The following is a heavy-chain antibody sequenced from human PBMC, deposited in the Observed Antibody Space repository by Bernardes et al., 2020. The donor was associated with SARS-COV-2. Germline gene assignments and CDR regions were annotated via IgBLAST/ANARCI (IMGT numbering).Heavy chain of an antibody. J-gene: IGHJ5*02. CDR1: GSTFSTFN. CDR3: ARGHYEGA. Sequence: SLRLSCAASGSTFSTFNMNWVRQTPGKGLEWVSSITPSSDYVSYAESVKGRFTISRDNAKNYLYLQMNSLRAEDTAVYYCARGHYEGAWGQGTLVTISS. D-gene: IGHD4-17*01. CDR2: ITPSSDYV. V-gene: IGHV3-21*01.